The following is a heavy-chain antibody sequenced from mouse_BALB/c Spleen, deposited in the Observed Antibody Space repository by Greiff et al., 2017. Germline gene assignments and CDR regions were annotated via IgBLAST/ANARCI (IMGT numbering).Heavy chain of an antibody. D-gene: IGHD2-3*01. CDR2: INPYNDGT. Sequence: VQLKESGPELVKPGASVKMSCKASGYTFTSYVMHWVKQKPGQGLEWIGYINPYNDGTKYNEKFKGKATLTSDKSSSTAYMELSSLTSEDSAVYYCARSGYDGYYLFAYWGQGTLVTVSA. CDR1: GYTFTSYV. J-gene: IGHJ3*01. V-gene: IGHV1-14*01. CDR3: ARSGYDGYYLFAY.